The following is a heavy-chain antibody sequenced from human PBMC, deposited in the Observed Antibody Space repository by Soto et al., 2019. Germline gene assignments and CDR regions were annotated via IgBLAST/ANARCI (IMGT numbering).Heavy chain of an antibody. CDR1: GFTFDDYA. D-gene: IGHD6-13*01. V-gene: IGHV3-9*01. Sequence: GGSLRLSCAASGFTFDDYAMHWVRQAPGKGLEWVSGISWNSGSIGYADSVKGRFTISRDNAKNSLYLQMNSLRAEDTALYYCAKDMAFGAGSSWYGFDPWGQGTLVTVSS. J-gene: IGHJ5*02. CDR2: ISWNSGSI. CDR3: AKDMAFGAGSSWYGFDP.